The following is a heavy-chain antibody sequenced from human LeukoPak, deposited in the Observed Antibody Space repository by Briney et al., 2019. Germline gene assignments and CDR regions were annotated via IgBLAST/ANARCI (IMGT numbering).Heavy chain of an antibody. J-gene: IGHJ4*02. CDR2: IYYSGTT. V-gene: IGHV4-39*01. D-gene: IGHD3-9*01. Sequence: WIRQPPGKGLEWIGSIYYSGTTYYNPSLKSRITISVDTSKNQFSLNLRSVTAADTAVYYCARGPEHYDILTGIDYWGQGTLVTVSS. CDR3: ARGPEHYDILTGIDY.